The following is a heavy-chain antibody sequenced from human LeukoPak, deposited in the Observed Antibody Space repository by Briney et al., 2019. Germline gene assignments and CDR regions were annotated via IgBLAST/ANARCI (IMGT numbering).Heavy chain of an antibody. CDR1: GGSISSGGYY. CDR3: ARGQLSWFDP. V-gene: IGHV4-31*03. J-gene: IGHJ5*02. D-gene: IGHD1-1*01. Sequence: SETLSLTCTVSGGSISSGGYYWSWIRQHPGKGLEWIGYIYYSGSTYYNLSLRSRLTISVDTSKNQFSLKLSSVTAADAAVYYCARGQLSWFDPWGQGTLVTVSS. CDR2: IYYSGST.